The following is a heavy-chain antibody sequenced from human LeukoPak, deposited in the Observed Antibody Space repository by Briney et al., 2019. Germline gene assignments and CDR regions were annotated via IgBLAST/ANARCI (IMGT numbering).Heavy chain of an antibody. V-gene: IGHV4-39*01. CDR2: IYYTGST. CDR1: SGSISSNNYY. CDR3: ARLVSYDVLTENFYKYYMDV. Sequence: SETLSLTCTVSSGSISSNNYYWGWIRQPPGKGLEWIGSIYYTGSTFYNPSLKSRVTMSLDALKNQFTLKVTSVTATDAAVYYCARLVSYDVLTENFYKYYMDVWGKGTTVTVSS. J-gene: IGHJ6*03. D-gene: IGHD3-9*01.